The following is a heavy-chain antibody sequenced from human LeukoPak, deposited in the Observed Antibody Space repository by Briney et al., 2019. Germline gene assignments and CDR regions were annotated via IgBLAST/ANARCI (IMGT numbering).Heavy chain of an antibody. V-gene: IGHV3-53*01. D-gene: IGHD1-26*01. J-gene: IGHJ3*02. Sequence: TGGSLRLSCATSGFSVISNYMNWVRQAPGKGLEWVSLIYSGGSTNYVDSVKGRFTISRDNSKNTLYLQMNNLRAEDTAGYYCARDGGGAYSLAFDIWGQGTLVTVS. CDR1: GFSVISNY. CDR3: ARDGGGAYSLAFDI. CDR2: IYSGGST.